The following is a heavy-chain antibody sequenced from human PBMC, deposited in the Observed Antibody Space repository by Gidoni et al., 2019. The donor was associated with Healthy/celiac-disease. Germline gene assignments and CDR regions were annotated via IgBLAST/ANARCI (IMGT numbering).Heavy chain of an antibody. V-gene: IGHV4-4*07. J-gene: IGHJ6*02. CDR2: IYTSGST. CDR3: ARERAAVAGYYYYGMDV. Sequence: QVQLQESGPGLGKPSETLALTCTVSGGSISRYYWSWIRQPAGKGLEWIGRIYTSGSTNYNPSLKSRVTMSVDTSKNQFSLKLSSVTAADTAVYYCARERAAVAGYYYYGMDVWGQGTTVTVSS. D-gene: IGHD6-19*01. CDR1: GGSISRYY.